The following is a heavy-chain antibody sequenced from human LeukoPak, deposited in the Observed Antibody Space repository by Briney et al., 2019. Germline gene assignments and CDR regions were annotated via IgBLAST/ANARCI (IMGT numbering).Heavy chain of an antibody. Sequence: SETLSLTCIVSGGSISSSSYYWSWIRQPPGKGLEWIGCIHYSGNTYYNPSLKSPVTISIDTSKNQFSLKLSSVTAADTAVYYCARDRGDYYMDVWGKGSTVTVSS. V-gene: IGHV4-39*07. CDR3: ARDRGDYYMDV. CDR1: GGSISSSSYY. D-gene: IGHD5-24*01. CDR2: IHYSGNT. J-gene: IGHJ6*03.